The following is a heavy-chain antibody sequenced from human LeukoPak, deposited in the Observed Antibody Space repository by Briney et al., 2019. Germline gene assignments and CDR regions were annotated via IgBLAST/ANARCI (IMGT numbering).Heavy chain of an antibody. V-gene: IGHV1-18*04. CDR3: ARDQYDSVWGSYRPYFDF. Sequence: GAPVKVSCKASGYTFSSYGISWVRQAPGQGLEWMGSISPYTGDTKYAERLRDRVIMTTDTSTRTAYMELRSLTSDDTAVFYCARDQYDSVWGSYRPYFDFWGQGTLVTVSS. D-gene: IGHD3-16*02. CDR2: ISPYTGDT. J-gene: IGHJ4*02. CDR1: GYTFSSYG.